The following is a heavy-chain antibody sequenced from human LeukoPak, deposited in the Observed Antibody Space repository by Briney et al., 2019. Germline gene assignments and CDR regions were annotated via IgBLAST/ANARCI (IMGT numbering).Heavy chain of an antibody. CDR2: ISGSGGST. D-gene: IGHD4-17*01. CDR1: GFTFSSYA. J-gene: IGHJ4*02. V-gene: IGHV3-23*01. CDR3: ARDPDGDYDFDY. Sequence: GGSLRLSCAASGFTFSSYAMSWVRQAPGKGLEWVSAISGSGGSTYYADSVKGRFTISRDTAKGSLYLQMNSLKIEDTAIYFCARDPDGDYDFDYWGQGTLVTVSS.